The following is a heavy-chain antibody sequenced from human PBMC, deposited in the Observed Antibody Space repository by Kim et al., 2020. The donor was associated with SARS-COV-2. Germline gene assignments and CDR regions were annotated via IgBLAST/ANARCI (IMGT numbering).Heavy chain of an antibody. V-gene: IGHV4-34*01. CDR3: ARGRRWQYYGSGSYYNIAGSNAFDI. CDR1: GGSFSGYY. J-gene: IGHJ3*02. CDR2: INHSGST. Sequence: SETLSLTCAVYGGSFSGYYWSWIRQPPGKGLEWIGEINHSGSTNYNPSLKSRVTISVDTSKNQFSLKLSSVTAADTAVYYCARGRRWQYYGSGSYYNIAGSNAFDIWGQGTMVTVSS. D-gene: IGHD3-10*01.